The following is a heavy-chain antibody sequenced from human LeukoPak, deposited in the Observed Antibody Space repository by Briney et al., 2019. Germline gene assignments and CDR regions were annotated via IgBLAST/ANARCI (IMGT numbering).Heavy chain of an antibody. CDR2: MSGGSDYI. D-gene: IGHD2-15*01. CDR3: ARGGRYCSGGTCYGTFDI. Sequence: SGGSLRLSCAASGFAFSTYSMGWVRQAPGKGREWVSSMSGGSDYIYYAESLKGRFTMSRDNAKNSLYLQMNGLRAEDTALYYCARGGRYCSGGTCYGTFDIWGQGTTVTVSS. CDR1: GFAFSTYS. V-gene: IGHV3-21*01. J-gene: IGHJ3*02.